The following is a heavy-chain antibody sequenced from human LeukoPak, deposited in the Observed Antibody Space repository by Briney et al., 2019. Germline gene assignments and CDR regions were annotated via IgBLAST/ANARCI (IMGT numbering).Heavy chain of an antibody. V-gene: IGHV4-39*01. CDR3: ARRGGIIRGVASYYYMDV. D-gene: IGHD3-10*01. CDR1: GGSINSSYYY. Sequence: SETLTLTCTVSGGSINSSYYYWGWIRQPPGKGLEWIGSIYYSGSTYYNPSLKSRVTISVDTSKNQFSLKLSSVTAADTAAYYCARRGGIIRGVASYYYMDVWGKGTTVTISS. J-gene: IGHJ6*03. CDR2: IYYSGST.